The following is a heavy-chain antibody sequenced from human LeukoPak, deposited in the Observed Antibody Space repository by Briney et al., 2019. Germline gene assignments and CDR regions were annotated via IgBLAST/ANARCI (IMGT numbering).Heavy chain of an antibody. CDR1: GFTFDDYA. Sequence: PGGSLRLSCAASGFTFDDYAMHWVRQAPGKGLEWVSGISWDSGTFGYADSVKGRFTISRDNAKNSLYLQMNSLRAEDTAVYYCGGWSSGYPYYFDYWGQGTLVTVSS. D-gene: IGHD3-22*01. CDR2: ISWDSGTF. CDR3: GGWSSGYPYYFDY. V-gene: IGHV3-9*01. J-gene: IGHJ4*02.